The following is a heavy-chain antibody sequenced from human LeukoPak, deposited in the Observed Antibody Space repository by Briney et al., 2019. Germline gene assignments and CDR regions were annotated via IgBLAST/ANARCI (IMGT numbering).Heavy chain of an antibody. J-gene: IGHJ4*02. CDR1: GYTFTSFD. D-gene: IGHD4-17*01. V-gene: IGHV1-8*01. CDR3: ARDSRPNYGDYGPVY. CDR2: MNPNSGNT. Sequence: GASVKVSCKASGYTFTSFDINWVRQATGQGLEWMGWMNPNSGNTGYAQKFQGRVTITRDTSASTAYMELSSLRSEDTAVYYCARDSRPNYGDYGPVYWGQGTLVTVSS.